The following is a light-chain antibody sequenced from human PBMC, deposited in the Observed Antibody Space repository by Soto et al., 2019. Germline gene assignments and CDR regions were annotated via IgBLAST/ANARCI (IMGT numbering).Light chain of an antibody. CDR1: QSVSTF. V-gene: IGKV3-11*01. CDR2: DTF. Sequence: EVVLTQSPATLSMSPGERVTLSCSASQSVSTFVAWYQHKPGQAPRPVIYDTFTSAPGVPDRFSGGGSGTDFSLTISSLEPEDFAVYYCQQRARWPMPFGQGTRLEL. CDR3: QQRARWPMP. J-gene: IGKJ5*01.